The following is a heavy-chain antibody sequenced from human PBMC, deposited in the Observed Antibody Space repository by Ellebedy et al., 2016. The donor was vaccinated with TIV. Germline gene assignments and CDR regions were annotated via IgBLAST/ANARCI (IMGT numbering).Heavy chain of an antibody. Sequence: GESLKISCVASRFTFTNYWMSWIRQAPGKGLEWVANIKFDGSEKYYVDPVKGRFTISRDNAKNSVYLQMNSLRAEDTAVYYCARESSGYSSGWYADYWGQGTLVTVSS. CDR2: IKFDGSEK. J-gene: IGHJ4*02. D-gene: IGHD6-19*01. V-gene: IGHV3-7*03. CDR1: RFTFTNYW. CDR3: ARESSGYSSGWYADY.